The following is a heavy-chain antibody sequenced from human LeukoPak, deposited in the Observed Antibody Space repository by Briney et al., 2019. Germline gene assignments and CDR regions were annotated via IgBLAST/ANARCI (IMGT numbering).Heavy chain of an antibody. D-gene: IGHD3-10*01. CDR2: IFHSGST. Sequence: SETLSLTCTVSDYSISSGYYWGWIRQPPGKGLEWIGSIFHSGSTNYNPSLKSRVTISVDTSKNQFSLKLSSVTAADTAVYYCARHRLDELMVRGVIGDYWGQGTLVTVSS. V-gene: IGHV4-38-2*02. CDR1: DYSISSGYY. J-gene: IGHJ4*02. CDR3: ARHRLDELMVRGVIGDY.